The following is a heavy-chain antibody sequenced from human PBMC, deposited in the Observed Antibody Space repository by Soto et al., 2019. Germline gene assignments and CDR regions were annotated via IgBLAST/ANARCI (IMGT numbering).Heavy chain of an antibody. CDR3: TTFYSGYDILTGYYIDY. CDR1: GFTFSNAW. Sequence: GGSLRLSCAASGFTFSNAWMSWVRQAPGKGLEWVGRIKSKTDGGTTDYAAPVKGRFTISRDDSKNTLYLQMNSLKTEDTAVYYCTTFYSGYDILTGYYIDYWGQGTLVTVSS. J-gene: IGHJ4*02. D-gene: IGHD3-9*01. V-gene: IGHV3-15*01. CDR2: IKSKTDGGTT.